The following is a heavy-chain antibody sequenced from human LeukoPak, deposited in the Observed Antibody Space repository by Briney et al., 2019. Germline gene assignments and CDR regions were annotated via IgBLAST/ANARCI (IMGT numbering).Heavy chain of an antibody. V-gene: IGHV4-4*07. CDR3: ARASGNYPTGYYYYYYMDV. Sequence: SETLSLTCTVSGGSISSYYWSWIRQPAGKGLEWIGRIYSTGSTNYKPSLKSRVTMSVDTSKNQFSLKLSSVTAADMAVYYCARASGNYPTGYYYYYYMDVWGKGTTVTVSS. J-gene: IGHJ6*03. CDR1: GGSISSYY. D-gene: IGHD1-26*01. CDR2: IYSTGST.